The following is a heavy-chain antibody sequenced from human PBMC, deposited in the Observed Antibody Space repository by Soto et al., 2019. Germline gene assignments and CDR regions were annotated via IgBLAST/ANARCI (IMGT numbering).Heavy chain of an antibody. J-gene: IGHJ5*02. V-gene: IGHV4-59*01. CDR1: GGSTNNYY. CDR3: VRSSISRFDP. CDR2: IYDSGST. D-gene: IGHD2-2*01. Sequence: LSLTCTVSGGSTNNYYWSWIRQPPGKGLEWIGYIYDSGSTNYNPSLKSRVTISVDTSKSQLSLKLTSVTAADTAVYYCVRSSISRFDPRGQGTLVTVSS.